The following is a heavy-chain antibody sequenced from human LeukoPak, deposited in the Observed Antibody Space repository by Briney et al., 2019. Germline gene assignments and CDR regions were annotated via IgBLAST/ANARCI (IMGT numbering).Heavy chain of an antibody. V-gene: IGHV3-23*01. CDR1: GSTFSSYA. CDR2: ISGGGGIT. J-gene: IGHJ4*02. CDR3: AKDLWAIEVETAARQAGVVGGDFDY. D-gene: IGHD2-2*01. Sequence: PGGSLRLSCPASGSTFSSYAMSWVRQAPGKGLEWVSTISGGGGITYYADSVKGRFTISRDNSKNTLYLQMSSLRAEDTAVYYCAKDLWAIEVETAARQAGVVGGDFDYWGQGTLVTVSS.